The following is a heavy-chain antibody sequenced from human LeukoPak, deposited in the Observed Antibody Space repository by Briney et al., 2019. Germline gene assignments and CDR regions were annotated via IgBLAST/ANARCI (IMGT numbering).Heavy chain of an antibody. CDR3: ARDRDGGSSYENLFVY. CDR1: GFTFSPYW. Sequence: GGSLRLSCAASGFTFSPYWMHWVRQAPGKGLVWVSRINSDGSSTSYADSVKGRFTISRDNAKNTLYLQMNSLRAEDTGVYYCARDRDGGSSYENLFVYWGQGTLLTVSS. D-gene: IGHD2-15*01. V-gene: IGHV3-74*01. J-gene: IGHJ4*02. CDR2: INSDGSST.